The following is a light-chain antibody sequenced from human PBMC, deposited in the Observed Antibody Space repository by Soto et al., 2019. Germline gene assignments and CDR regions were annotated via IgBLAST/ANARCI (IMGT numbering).Light chain of an antibody. CDR2: AVS. CDR3: SSYTSDSSYV. Sequence: QSALTQPASVSGSPGQSITIACTGTSSDVGGYKYVSWYQQHPGKAPKLMIYAVSNRPSGVSNRFSASKSGNTASLFISGLQAEDEADYYCSSYTSDSSYVFGSGTKVTVL. V-gene: IGLV2-14*01. CDR1: SSDVGGYKY. J-gene: IGLJ1*01.